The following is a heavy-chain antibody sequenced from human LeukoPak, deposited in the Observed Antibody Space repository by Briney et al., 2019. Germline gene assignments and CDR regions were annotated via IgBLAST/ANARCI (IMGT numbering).Heavy chain of an antibody. D-gene: IGHD1-26*01. CDR2: VYHTGGT. J-gene: IGHJ4*02. CDR1: GFSISSGYY. V-gene: IGHV4-38-2*02. CDR3: AREEGAIQDAN. Sequence: KASETLSLTCTVSGFSISSGYYWAWIRQPPGKGLEWIGSVYHTGGTYYNPSLKSRVTISVDTSRNQFSLRLSSVTAADTAVYYCAREEGAIQDANWGQGTLVLVSS.